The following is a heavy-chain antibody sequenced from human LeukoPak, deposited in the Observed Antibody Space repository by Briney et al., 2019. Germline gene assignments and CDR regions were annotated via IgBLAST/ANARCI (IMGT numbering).Heavy chain of an antibody. Sequence: PGGSLRLSCVPSGFTFSSYGMHWVRQAPGQGLEWVAFIRYDGSNKYYGDSVKGRFTISRDNSKNTLYLQMNSLRAEDTAVYYCAKDRLRAPWTGYPQSVYSMDVWGTGTTVTVSS. CDR3: AKDRLRAPWTGYPQSVYSMDV. J-gene: IGHJ6*03. CDR1: GFTFSSYG. V-gene: IGHV3-30*02. D-gene: IGHD3/OR15-3a*01. CDR2: IRYDGSNK.